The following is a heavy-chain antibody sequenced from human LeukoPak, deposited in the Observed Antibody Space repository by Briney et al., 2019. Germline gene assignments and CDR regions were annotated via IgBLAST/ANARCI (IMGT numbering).Heavy chain of an antibody. D-gene: IGHD4-23*01. Sequence: SETLSLTCAVSGGSISSSNWWSWVRQPPGKGLEWIGEIYHSGSTNYNPSLKSLVTISVDKSKNQFSLKLSSVTAADTAVYYCARLNRGAFGGNVIDYWGQGTLVTVSS. CDR3: ARLNRGAFGGNVIDY. CDR1: GGSISSSNW. J-gene: IGHJ4*02. CDR2: IYHSGST. V-gene: IGHV4-4*02.